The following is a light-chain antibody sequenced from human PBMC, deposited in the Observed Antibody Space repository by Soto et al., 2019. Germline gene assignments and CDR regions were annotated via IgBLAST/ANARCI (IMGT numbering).Light chain of an antibody. CDR3: QTWGSGIHVV. J-gene: IGLJ2*01. CDR2: LNSDGSH. V-gene: IGLV4-69*01. CDR1: SGHSSYA. Sequence: QSVLTQSPSASASLGASVTLTCTLSSGHSSYAIALHQQQPQKGPRYLMKLNSDGSHSKGDGIPDRFSGSSSGAERYLTIARLQSEDEADYYCQTWGSGIHVVFGGGTKLTVL.